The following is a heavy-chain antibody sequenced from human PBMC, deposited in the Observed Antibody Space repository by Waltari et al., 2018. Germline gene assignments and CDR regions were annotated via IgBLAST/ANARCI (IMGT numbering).Heavy chain of an antibody. D-gene: IGHD5-12*01. CDR2: VYGGGKT. CDR1: GDSMSSTYW. CDR3: ARDRGRGLYLDS. Sequence: QLQLQESGPGLAKPSGTLSLTCGVSGDSMSSTYWWSWVRQPPGKGLEWIGQVYGGGKTNYNPSFASRVTVALDTYNKQFSLTVTSATAADTAVYYCARDRGRGLYLDSWGPGLLVTVSP. V-gene: IGHV4-4*02. J-gene: IGHJ4*02.